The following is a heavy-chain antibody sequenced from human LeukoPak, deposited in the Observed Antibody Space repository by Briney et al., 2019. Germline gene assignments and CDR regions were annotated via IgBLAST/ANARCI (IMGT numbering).Heavy chain of an antibody. V-gene: IGHV1-2*02. CDR2: INPNSGGT. D-gene: IGHD5-24*01. CDR3: ARTRDGYNYFDY. J-gene: IGHJ4*02. Sequence: GASVKVSCKASGYTFTGYYMHWVRPAPGQGLEWMGWINPNSGGTNYAQKFQGRVTMTRDTSISTAYMELSRLRSDDTAVYYCARTRDGYNYFDYWGQGTLVTVSS. CDR1: GYTFTGYY.